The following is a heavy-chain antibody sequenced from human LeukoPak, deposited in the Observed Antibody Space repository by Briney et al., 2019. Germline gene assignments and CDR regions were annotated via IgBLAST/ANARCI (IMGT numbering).Heavy chain of an antibody. J-gene: IGHJ1*01. CDR3: AQAADSSGYEYFRH. CDR2: ISYDGSNK. V-gene: IGHV3-30*18. D-gene: IGHD3-22*01. CDR1: GFTFSSYG. Sequence: GGSLRLSCAASGFTFSSYGMHWVRQAPGKGLEWVAVISYDGSNKYYADSVKGRFTISRDNSKNTLYLQMNSLRAADTAVYYCAQAADSSGYEYFRHWGQGTLVTVSS.